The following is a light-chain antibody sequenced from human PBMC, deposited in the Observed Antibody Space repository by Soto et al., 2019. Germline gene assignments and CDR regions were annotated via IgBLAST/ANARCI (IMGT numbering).Light chain of an antibody. CDR3: QQYGSSPFT. CDR1: QTVSGSY. J-gene: IGKJ3*01. CDR2: GAT. Sequence: EIVLTQSPGTLSLSPGERATLSCGASQTVSGSYLAWYQQKPGQAPRLLIHGATNRATGITDRFSGSRSGTDFSLTISRLEPEDSAVYYCQQYGSSPFTFGPGTKVEIK. V-gene: IGKV3-20*01.